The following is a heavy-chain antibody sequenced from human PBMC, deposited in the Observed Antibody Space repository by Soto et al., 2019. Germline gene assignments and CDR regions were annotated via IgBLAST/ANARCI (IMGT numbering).Heavy chain of an antibody. CDR3: ARDRDTMVRGVIIGVRSFWFDP. J-gene: IGHJ5*02. V-gene: IGHV1-69*06. CDR1: GGTFSSYA. D-gene: IGHD3-10*01. Sequence: GASVKVSCKASGGTFSSYAISWVRQAPGQGLEWMGGIIPIFGTANYAQKFQGRVTITADKSTSTAYMELSSLRSEDTAVYYCARDRDTMVRGVIIGVRSFWFDPWGQGTLVTVSS. CDR2: IIPIFGTA.